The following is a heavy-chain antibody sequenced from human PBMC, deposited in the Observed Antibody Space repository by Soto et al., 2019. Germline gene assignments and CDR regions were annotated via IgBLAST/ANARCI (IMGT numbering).Heavy chain of an antibody. V-gene: IGHV1-46*01. J-gene: IGHJ4*02. CDR2: INPSGGST. Sequence: ASVKFSCKASGYTFTSYYMHWVRQAPGQGLEWMGIINPSGGSTSYAQKFQGRVTMTRDTSTSTVYMELSSLRSEDTAVYYCARAYYDSSGYYKSFEYWGKGTLVTVSS. CDR3: ARAYYDSSGYYKSFEY. CDR1: GYTFTSYY. D-gene: IGHD3-22*01.